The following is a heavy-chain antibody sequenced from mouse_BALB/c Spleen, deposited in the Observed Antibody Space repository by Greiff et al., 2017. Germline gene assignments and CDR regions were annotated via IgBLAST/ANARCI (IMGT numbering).Heavy chain of an antibody. V-gene: IGHV1-4*02. Sequence: QVQLQQSAAELARPGASVKMSCKASGYTFTSYTMHWVKQRPGQGLEWIGYITPSSGYTEYNQKFKDKTTLTADKSSSTAYMQLSSLTSEDSAVYYCARSMITTTVDYWGQGTTLTVSS. CDR3: ARSMITTTVDY. CDR1: GYTFTSYT. CDR2: ITPSSGYT. J-gene: IGHJ2*01. D-gene: IGHD2-4*01.